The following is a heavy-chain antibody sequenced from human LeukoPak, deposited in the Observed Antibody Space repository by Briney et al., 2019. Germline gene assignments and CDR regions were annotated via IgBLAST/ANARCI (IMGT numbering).Heavy chain of an antibody. CDR1: GFTFITYS. Sequence: PGGSLRLSCATSGFTFITYSMTWVRQAPGKGLEWLAYISSSSITIYHAESVKGRFTISRDNAKNSLYLQMDSLRAEDTAVYYCARDDRFGPVLDVWGQGTTVTVSS. V-gene: IGHV3-48*01. CDR2: ISSSSITI. CDR3: ARDDRFGPVLDV. D-gene: IGHD3-16*01. J-gene: IGHJ6*02.